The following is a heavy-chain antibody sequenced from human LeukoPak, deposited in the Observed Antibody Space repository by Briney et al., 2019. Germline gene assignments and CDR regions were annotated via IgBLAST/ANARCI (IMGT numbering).Heavy chain of an antibody. J-gene: IGHJ4*02. CDR1: GFTFSSYS. CDR3: ARVVGVFGVVPPDY. CDR2: ISSSSSYI. Sequence: GGSLRLSCAASGFTFSSYSMNWVRQAPGKGLEWVSSISSSSSYIYYADSVKGRFTISRDNAKNSLYLQMNSLRAEDTAVYYCARVVGVFGVVPPDYWGQGTLVTVSS. D-gene: IGHD3-3*01. V-gene: IGHV3-21*01.